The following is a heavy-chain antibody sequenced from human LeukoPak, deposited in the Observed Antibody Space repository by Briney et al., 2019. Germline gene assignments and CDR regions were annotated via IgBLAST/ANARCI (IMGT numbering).Heavy chain of an antibody. CDR1: GGTFSSYA. CDR3: ATRGDSSGLDY. V-gene: IGHV1-69*05. D-gene: IGHD3-22*01. CDR2: IIPIFGTA. J-gene: IGHJ4*02. Sequence: ASVKVPCKASGGTFSSYAISWVRQAPGQGLEWMGRIIPIFGTANYAQKFQGRVTITTDESTSTAYMELSSLRSEDTAVYYCATRGDSSGLDYWGQGTLVTVSS.